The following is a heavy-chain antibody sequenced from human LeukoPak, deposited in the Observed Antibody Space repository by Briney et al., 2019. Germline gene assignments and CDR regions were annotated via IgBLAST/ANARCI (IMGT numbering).Heavy chain of an antibody. CDR3: AKDFLRVRFGELFRTPFDY. Sequence: PGGSLRLSCAASGFTFSSYGMHWVRQAPGKGLEWVAVISYDGSNKYYADSVKGRFTISRDNSKNTLYLQMNSLRAEDTAVYYCAKDFLRVRFGELFRTPFDYWGQGTLVTVSS. J-gene: IGHJ4*02. V-gene: IGHV3-30*18. CDR2: ISYDGSNK. CDR1: GFTFSSYG. D-gene: IGHD3-10*01.